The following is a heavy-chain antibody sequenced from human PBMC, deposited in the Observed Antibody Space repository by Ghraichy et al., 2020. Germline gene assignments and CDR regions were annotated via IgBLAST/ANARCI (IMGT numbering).Heavy chain of an antibody. CDR3: TRDRPIDY. CDR1: GFTFSSYS. J-gene: IGHJ4*02. Sequence: GGSLRLSCAASGFTFSSYSMNWVRQAPGKGLEWVGFIRTKPDGETTKYAASVEGRFTISRDDSKSIAYLQMNSLKTEDTALYYCTRDRPIDYWGQGTLVTVSS. V-gene: IGHV3-49*04. CDR2: IRTKPDGETT.